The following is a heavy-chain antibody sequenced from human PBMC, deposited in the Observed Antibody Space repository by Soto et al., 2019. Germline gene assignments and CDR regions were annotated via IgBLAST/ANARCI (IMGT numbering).Heavy chain of an antibody. Sequence: EVQLVESGGDLVQPGGSLRLSCAASGFSFSDRYMDWVRQAPGKGLEWVGRIRTKLNRYSSDYAASVAGRFTISRDDSRNPLYLQMNSLRSEDTAVYYCASSTTSCHGGVCSLDYWGQGTMVTVSS. CDR3: ASSTTSCHGGVCSLDY. V-gene: IGHV3-72*01. D-gene: IGHD2-2*01. CDR2: IRTKLNRYSS. CDR1: GFSFSDRY. J-gene: IGHJ4*02.